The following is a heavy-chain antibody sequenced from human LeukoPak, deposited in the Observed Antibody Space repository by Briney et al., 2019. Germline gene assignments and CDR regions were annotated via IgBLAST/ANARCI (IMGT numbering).Heavy chain of an antibody. CDR1: GFTFTDYY. V-gene: IGHV1-2*06. CDR2: IILNGGAT. D-gene: IGHD3-22*01. CDR3: ARDRPNYYGSDGHYYRRDGDY. J-gene: IGHJ4*02. Sequence: ASVKVSCKASGFTFTDYYLHWVRQAPGQGLEWMGRIILNGGATSYAQKFQGRVTLTRDTSISTAYMELIRQTSDDTAVYYCARDRPNYYGSDGHYYRRDGDYWGQGTLVTVSS.